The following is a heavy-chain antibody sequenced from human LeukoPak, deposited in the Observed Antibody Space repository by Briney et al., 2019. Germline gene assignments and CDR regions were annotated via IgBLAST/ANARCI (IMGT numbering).Heavy chain of an antibody. J-gene: IGHJ4*02. CDR1: GFTFSSYG. D-gene: IGHD4-23*01. CDR2: ISYDGSNK. V-gene: IGHV3-30*03. Sequence: PGRSLRLSCAASGFTFSSYGIHWVRQAPGKGLEWVAVISYDGSNKYYADSVKGRFTISRDNSKNTLYLQMNSLRAEDTAVYYCALYGNYGGNWDYFDYWGQGTLVTVSS. CDR3: ALYGNYGGNWDYFDY.